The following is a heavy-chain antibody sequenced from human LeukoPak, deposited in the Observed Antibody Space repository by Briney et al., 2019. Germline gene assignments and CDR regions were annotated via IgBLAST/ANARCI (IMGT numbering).Heavy chain of an antibody. CDR3: AGTYYYDKGAFDI. CDR2: IYSGGST. CDR1: GFTVSSNY. D-gene: IGHD3-22*01. V-gene: IGHV3-53*01. J-gene: IGHJ3*02. Sequence: GGSLRLSCAASGFTVSSNYMSWVRQAPGKGLEWVSLIYSGGSTYYADSVKGRFTISRDNSKNTLYLQMNSLRAEDTAVYYCAGTYYYDKGAFDIWGQGTMVTVSS.